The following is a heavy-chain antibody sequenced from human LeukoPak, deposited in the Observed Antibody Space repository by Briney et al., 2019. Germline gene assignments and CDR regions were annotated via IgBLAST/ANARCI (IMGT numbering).Heavy chain of an antibody. J-gene: IGHJ4*02. V-gene: IGHV4-39*07. CDR3: ARAKWEPSYYFDY. CDR2: IYYSGST. CDR1: GGSISSSSYY. Sequence: PSETLSLTCTVSGGSISSSSYYWGWIRQPPGKGLEWIGSIYYSGSTYYNPSLKSRVTISVDTSKNQFSLKLSSVTAADTAVYYCARAKWEPSYYFDYWGQGTLVTVSS. D-gene: IGHD1-26*01.